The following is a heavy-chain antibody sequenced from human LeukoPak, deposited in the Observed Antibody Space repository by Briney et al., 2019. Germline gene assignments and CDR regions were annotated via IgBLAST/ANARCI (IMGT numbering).Heavy chain of an antibody. V-gene: IGHV3-23*01. CDR3: ARDPGVVAFHYFDY. CDR1: GFTFSSHA. Sequence: GGSLRLSCAASGFTFSSHAMGWFRQAPGKGLEWVSGIGGLGGSTYYAGSVKGRFTISRDNSQNTLYLHMNSLRADDTAVYYCARDPGVVAFHYFDYWGQGSLVTVSS. CDR2: IGGLGGST. D-gene: IGHD3-3*01. J-gene: IGHJ4*02.